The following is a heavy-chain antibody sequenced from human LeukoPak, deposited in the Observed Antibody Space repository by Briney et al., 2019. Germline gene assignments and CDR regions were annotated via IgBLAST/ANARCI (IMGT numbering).Heavy chain of an antibody. CDR3: AGGRGTMVRGVRARTYFDY. J-gene: IGHJ4*02. CDR2: INHSGST. V-gene: IGHV4-34*01. Sequence: SETLSLTCAVYGGSFSGYYWSWIRQPPGKGLEWIGEINHSGSTNYNPSLKSRVTISVDTSKNQFSLKLSSVTAADTAVYYCAGGRGTMVRGVRARTYFDYWGQGTLVTVSS. CDR1: GGSFSGYY. D-gene: IGHD3-10*01.